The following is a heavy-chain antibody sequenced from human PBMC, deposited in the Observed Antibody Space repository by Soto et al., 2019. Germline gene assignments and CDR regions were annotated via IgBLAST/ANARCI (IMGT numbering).Heavy chain of an antibody. CDR1: GFTFSSYS. CDR2: ISSSSSTI. D-gene: IGHD6-13*01. CDR3: ARDLGDYSSSWYGFDY. Sequence: GGSLRLSCAASGFTFSSYSMNWVRQAPGKGLEWVSYISSSSSTIYYADSVKGRFTISRDNAKNSLYLQMNSLRAEDTAVYYCARDLGDYSSSWYGFDYWGQGTLVTVSS. J-gene: IGHJ4*02. V-gene: IGHV3-48*01.